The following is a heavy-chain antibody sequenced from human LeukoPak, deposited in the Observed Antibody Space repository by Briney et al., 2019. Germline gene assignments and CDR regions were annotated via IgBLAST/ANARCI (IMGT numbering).Heavy chain of an antibody. D-gene: IGHD4-17*01. Sequence: SVKVSCKASGGTFSSYAISWVRQAPGQGLEWMGGIIPIFGTANYAQKFQGRVTITADESTSTAYMELSSLRSEDTAVYYCARRLPAYGDYVLPDYYYGMDVWGQGTTVTVSS. CDR3: ARRLPAYGDYVLPDYYYGMDV. CDR1: GGTFSSYA. V-gene: IGHV1-69*13. J-gene: IGHJ6*02. CDR2: IIPIFGTA.